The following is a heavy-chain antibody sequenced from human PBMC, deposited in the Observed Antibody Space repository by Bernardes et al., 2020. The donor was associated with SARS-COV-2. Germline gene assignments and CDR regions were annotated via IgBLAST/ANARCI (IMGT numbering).Heavy chain of an antibody. Sequence: GGSLRLSCAASGFTFSNYAMSWVRQAPGKGLEWVSDISGPGRTYYADSVRGRFTISRDNSKNTLYLEMNSLRVEDTAVYYCAKELAYGSSWRDYSYYFGMDVWGQETTVTVSS. CDR1: GFTFSNYA. CDR3: AKELAYGSSWRDYSYYFGMDV. V-gene: IGHV3-23*01. D-gene: IGHD6-13*01. J-gene: IGHJ6*02. CDR2: ISGPGRT.